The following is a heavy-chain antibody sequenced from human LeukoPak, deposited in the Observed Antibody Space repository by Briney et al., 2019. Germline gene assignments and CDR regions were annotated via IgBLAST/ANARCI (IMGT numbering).Heavy chain of an antibody. CDR2: IIPILGIA. D-gene: IGHD6-13*01. J-gene: IGHJ6*02. V-gene: IGHV1-69*04. CDR3: AREEVGSSWYNYYYGMDV. CDR1: GGTFSSYA. Sequence: SVKVSCKASGGTFSSYAISWVRQAPGRGLEWMGRIIPILGIANYAQKFQGRVTITADKSTSTAYMELSSLRSEDTAVYYCAREEVGSSWYNYYYGMDVWGQGTTVTVSS.